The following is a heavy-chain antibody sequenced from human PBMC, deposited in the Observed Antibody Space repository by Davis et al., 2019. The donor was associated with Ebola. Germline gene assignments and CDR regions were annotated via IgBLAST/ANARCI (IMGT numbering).Heavy chain of an antibody. CDR3: ARGGGLSGWGYYYYGMDV. D-gene: IGHD1-26*01. CDR2: ISNDGNNK. Sequence: GGSLRLSCAASGFTFSSYAMHWVRQAPGKGLEWVAVISNDGNNKYYADSVKGRFTISRDNSKNTLYVQMNSLRADDTAVYYCARGGGLSGWGYYYYGMDVWGQGTTVTVSS. CDR1: GFTFSSYA. J-gene: IGHJ6*02. V-gene: IGHV3-30-3*01.